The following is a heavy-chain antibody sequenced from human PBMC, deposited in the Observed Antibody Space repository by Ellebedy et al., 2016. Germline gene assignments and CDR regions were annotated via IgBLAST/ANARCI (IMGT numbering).Heavy chain of an antibody. CDR3: VTGGLTPFGGAEVDY. Sequence: ASVKVSXXVSGYTLTESSMHWVRQAPGKGLEWMGGFDPEDGETIYAQKFQGRVTMTGDTSTDTAYMELSSLSSEDTAVYYCVTGGLTPFGGAEVDYWGQGTLVTVSS. V-gene: IGHV1-24*01. CDR1: GYTLTESS. J-gene: IGHJ4*02. D-gene: IGHD3-16*01. CDR2: FDPEDGET.